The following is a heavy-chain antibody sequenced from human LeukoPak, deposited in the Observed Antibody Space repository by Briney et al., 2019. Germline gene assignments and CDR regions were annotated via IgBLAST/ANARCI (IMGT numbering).Heavy chain of an antibody. V-gene: IGHV3-20*04. D-gene: IGHD3-10*02. CDR1: GFTFSTYN. Sequence: PGGSLRLSCAASGFTFSTYNMNWVRQVPGKGLEWVSSINWNGGSTGYADSVKGRVTISRDNAKNSLYLQMNSLRAEDTAVYYCAELGITMIGGVWGKGTTVTISS. CDR2: INWNGGST. J-gene: IGHJ6*04. CDR3: AELGITMIGGV.